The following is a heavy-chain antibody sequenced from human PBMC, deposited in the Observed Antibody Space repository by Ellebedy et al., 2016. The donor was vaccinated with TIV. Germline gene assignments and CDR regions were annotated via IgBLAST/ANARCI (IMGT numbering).Heavy chain of an antibody. CDR3: ARDSGFYCLDF. V-gene: IGHV3-7*01. CDR1: RFTFSDYY. D-gene: IGHD2-15*01. CDR2: INSDGSGR. J-gene: IGHJ4*02. Sequence: GESLKISXAASRFTFSDYYMSWVRQTPGKGLEWVASINSDGSGRRYVDSVKGRFTISRDNAANSVFLQMSSLRAHDTAVYYCARDSGFYCLDFWGQGTLVTVSS.